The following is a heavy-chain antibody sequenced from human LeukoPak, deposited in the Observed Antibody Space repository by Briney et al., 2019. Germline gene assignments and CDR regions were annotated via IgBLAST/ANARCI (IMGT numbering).Heavy chain of an antibody. Sequence: ASVKVSCKASGYTFTSYAMHWVRQAPGQRLEWMGWINPNNGATDYAQKFQGRVTMTRDTSVNTGYMELSSLTSDDTAVYYCTRDRFNSAPLGASDIWGQGTMVTVSS. CDR3: TRDRFNSAPLGASDI. D-gene: IGHD2/OR15-2a*01. J-gene: IGHJ3*02. V-gene: IGHV1-2*02. CDR1: GYTFTSYA. CDR2: INPNNGAT.